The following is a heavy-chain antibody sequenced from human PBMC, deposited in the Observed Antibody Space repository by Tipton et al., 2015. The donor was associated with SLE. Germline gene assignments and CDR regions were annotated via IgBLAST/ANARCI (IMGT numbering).Heavy chain of an antibody. V-gene: IGHV3-23*01. Sequence: LSLTCAVYGGSFSGYYWSWIRQPPGKGLEWVSAISGSGGSTYYADSVRGRFTISRDNSKNTLYLQMNSLRAEDTAVYYCARGQQLWIFDYWGQGTLVTVSS. D-gene: IGHD2-2*01. J-gene: IGHJ4*02. CDR1: GGSFSGYY. CDR3: ARGQQLWIFDY. CDR2: ISGSGGST.